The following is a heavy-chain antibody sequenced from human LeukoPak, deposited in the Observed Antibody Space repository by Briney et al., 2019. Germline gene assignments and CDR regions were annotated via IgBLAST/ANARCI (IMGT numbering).Heavy chain of an antibody. J-gene: IGHJ3*02. CDR3: AKEGPSGSYPGAPSYDAFDI. D-gene: IGHD1-26*01. Sequence: PGGSLRLSCAASGFTFSDYYMSWIRQAPGKGLEWVSYISSSGSTIYYADSVKGRFTISRDNAKNSLYLQMNSLRAEDTAVYYCAKEGPSGSYPGAPSYDAFDIWGQGTMVTVSS. V-gene: IGHV3-11*04. CDR1: GFTFSDYY. CDR2: ISSSGSTI.